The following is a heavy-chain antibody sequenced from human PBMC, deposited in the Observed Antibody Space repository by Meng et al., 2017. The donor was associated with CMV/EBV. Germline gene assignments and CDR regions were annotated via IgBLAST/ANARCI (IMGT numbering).Heavy chain of an antibody. CDR3: AGGEVLGLIFDY. CDR1: GGSISSSSYY. CDR2: IYYSGST. D-gene: IGHD1-26*01. J-gene: IGHJ4*02. Sequence: SCTVSGGSISSSSYYWGWTRQPPGKGLEWIGSIYYSGSTYYNPSLKSRVTISVDTSKNQFSLTLSSVTAADTAVYYCAGGEVLGLIFDYWGQGTLVTVSS. V-gene: IGHV4-39*07.